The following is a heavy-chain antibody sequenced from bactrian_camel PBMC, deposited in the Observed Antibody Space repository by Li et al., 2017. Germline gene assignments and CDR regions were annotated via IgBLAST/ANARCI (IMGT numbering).Heavy chain of an antibody. V-gene: IGHV3S54*01. CDR1: ATYC. J-gene: IGHJ4*01. CDR2: ISPGSGRR. Sequence: HVQLVESGGGSVQPGGSLRLSCAAPATYCMGWFRQAPGKQREGVAAISPGSGRRWYGDSVKGRFTASKDKDKDTMYLQMNNLKPEDTAKYTCKTDGWNHGCNVEGQGTQVTVS. D-gene: IGHD3*01.